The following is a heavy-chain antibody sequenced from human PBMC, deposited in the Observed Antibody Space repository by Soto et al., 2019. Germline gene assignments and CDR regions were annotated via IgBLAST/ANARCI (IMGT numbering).Heavy chain of an antibody. Sequence: QVQLVQSGAEVKKPGASVKVSCKASGYTFTSYGISWVRQAPGQGLEWMGWISAYNGNTNYAQKLQGRVTMTTDTSTSTAYMELRSLRSDDTAVYYCARVLPPDYYDSGSYYNVIYYYYYMDVWGKGTTVTVSS. CDR1: GYTFTSYG. CDR2: ISAYNGNT. V-gene: IGHV1-18*01. D-gene: IGHD3-10*01. CDR3: ARVLPPDYYDSGSYYNVIYYYYYMDV. J-gene: IGHJ6*03.